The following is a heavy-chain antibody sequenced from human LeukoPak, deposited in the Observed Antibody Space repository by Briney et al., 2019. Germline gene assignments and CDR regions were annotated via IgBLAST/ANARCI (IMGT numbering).Heavy chain of an antibody. Sequence: VKVSCKASGYTFTSYDINWVRQATGQGLEWMGWMNPNRGNTGDAQKFQGRLTMTRNTSLSTAYMELSSLKSEDSAVYYCARRKYCSGGSCSPVFYYWGQGTLVTVSS. V-gene: IGHV1-8*01. CDR3: ARRKYCSGGSCSPVFYY. D-gene: IGHD2-15*01. J-gene: IGHJ4*02. CDR2: MNPNRGNT. CDR1: GYTFTSYD.